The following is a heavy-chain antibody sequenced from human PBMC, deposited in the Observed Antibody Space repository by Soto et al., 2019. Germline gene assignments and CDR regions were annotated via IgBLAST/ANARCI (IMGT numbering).Heavy chain of an antibody. CDR2: ISWNSGSI. CDR1: GFTFDDYA. J-gene: IGHJ4*02. D-gene: IGHD1-26*01. Sequence: EVQLVESGGGLVQPGRSLRLSCAASGFTFDDYAMHWVRQAPGKGLEWVSGISWNSGSIGYADSVKGRFTISRDNAKNSLYLQMNSLRAEHTALYYCAKDYMRGGTTTSYYFDFWGQGSLVTVSS. V-gene: IGHV3-9*01. CDR3: AKDYMRGGTTTSYYFDF.